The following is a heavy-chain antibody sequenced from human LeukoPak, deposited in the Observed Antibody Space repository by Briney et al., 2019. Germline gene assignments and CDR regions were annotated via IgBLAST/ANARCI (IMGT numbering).Heavy chain of an antibody. CDR2: MNSDGTTT. D-gene: IGHD6-19*01. V-gene: IGHV3-74*01. J-gene: IGHJ4*02. Sequence: VARMNSDGTTTNYADSVKGRFTISRDNAKNTLFLQMNSLGAEDTAVYYCARAGWYRFDYWGQGTVVTVSS. CDR3: ARAGWYRFDY.